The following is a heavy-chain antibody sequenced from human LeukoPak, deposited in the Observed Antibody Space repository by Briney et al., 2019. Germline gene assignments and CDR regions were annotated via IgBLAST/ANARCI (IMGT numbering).Heavy chain of an antibody. CDR1: GGSISSYY. CDR3: ARIRGYGSDFYYYYMDV. Sequence: SETLSLTCTVSGGSISSYYWSWIRQPAGKGLEWIGRIYTSGSTNYNPSLKSRVTMSVDKSKNQFSLKLSSVTAADTAVYYCARIRGYGSDFYYYYMDVWGKGTTVTVSS. D-gene: IGHD6-19*01. V-gene: IGHV4-4*07. J-gene: IGHJ6*03. CDR2: IYTSGST.